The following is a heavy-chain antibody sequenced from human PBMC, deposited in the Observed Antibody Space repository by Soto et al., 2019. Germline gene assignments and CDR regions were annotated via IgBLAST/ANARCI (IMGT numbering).Heavy chain of an antibody. D-gene: IGHD2-8*01. CDR1: GFTFSDFG. CDR3: AGRGCVKGVCYHSYDM. V-gene: IGHV3-33*03. CDR2: IWYHGGNE. Sequence: QVQLLESGGGVVQPGRSLRLSCAVSGFTFSDFGMHWVRQAPGKGLEWVALIWYHGGNEEYADTVKRRFSISRDNSKNALYPQMDSLRAEETVVYYCAGRGCVKGVCYHSYDMWGQGKMVTVSS. J-gene: IGHJ3*02.